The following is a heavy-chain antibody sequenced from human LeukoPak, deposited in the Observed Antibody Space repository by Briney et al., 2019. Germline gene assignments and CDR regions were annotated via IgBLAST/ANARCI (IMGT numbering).Heavy chain of an antibody. CDR1: GYTFTSYG. D-gene: IGHD3-10*02. Sequence: ASVKDSCKASGYTFTSYGITWVRQAPGQGLQWMGWISAYNGNTNYAQKLQGGVTMTTDTSTSPAYMELMSLRSDETPGYYFARHASSTCSDYWGQGTLVTVSS. CDR2: ISAYNGNT. CDR3: ARHASSTCSDY. J-gene: IGHJ4*02. V-gene: IGHV1-18*01.